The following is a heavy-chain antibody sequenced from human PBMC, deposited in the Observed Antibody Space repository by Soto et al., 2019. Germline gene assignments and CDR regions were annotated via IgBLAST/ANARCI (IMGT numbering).Heavy chain of an antibody. CDR2: ISGSGGST. V-gene: IGHV3-23*01. Sequence: GGSLRLSCAASGFTFSSYAMSWVRQAPGKGLEWVSAISGSGGSTYYADSVKGRFTISRDNSKNTLYLQMNSLRAEDTAVYYCAKCGYGYGYFDYYGMDVWGQGTTVTVSS. J-gene: IGHJ6*02. CDR1: GFTFSSYA. D-gene: IGHD5-18*01. CDR3: AKCGYGYGYFDYYGMDV.